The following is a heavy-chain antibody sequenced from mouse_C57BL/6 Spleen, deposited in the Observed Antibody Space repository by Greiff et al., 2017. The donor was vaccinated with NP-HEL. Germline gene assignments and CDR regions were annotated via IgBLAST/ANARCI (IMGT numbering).Heavy chain of an antibody. D-gene: IGHD1-1*01. Sequence: QVQLQQSGAELVRPGTSVKVSCKASGYAFTNYLIAWVKQRPGQGLEWIGVINPGSGGTNYNEKFKGKATLTADKSSSTAYMQLSSLTSEDSAVYFCARGDYYGSPYAMDYWGQGTSVTVSS. CDR3: ARGDYYGSPYAMDY. CDR1: GYAFTNYL. CDR2: INPGSGGT. V-gene: IGHV1-54*01. J-gene: IGHJ4*01.